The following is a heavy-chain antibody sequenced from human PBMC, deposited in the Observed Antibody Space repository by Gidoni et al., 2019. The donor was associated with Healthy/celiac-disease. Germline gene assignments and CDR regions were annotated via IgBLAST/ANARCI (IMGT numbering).Heavy chain of an antibody. D-gene: IGHD2-2*01. CDR2: ISWNSGSI. J-gene: IGHJ6*02. CDR1: GFTFDDYA. Sequence: EVQLVESGGGLVQPGRSLRLSCAASGFTFDDYAMHWVQQAPGKGLELVSGISWNSGSIGYADSVKGRFTISRDNAKNSLYLQMNSLRAEDTALYYCAKGAGEDIVVVPAATPGVMDVWGQGTTVTVSS. CDR3: AKGAGEDIVVVPAATPGVMDV. V-gene: IGHV3-9*01.